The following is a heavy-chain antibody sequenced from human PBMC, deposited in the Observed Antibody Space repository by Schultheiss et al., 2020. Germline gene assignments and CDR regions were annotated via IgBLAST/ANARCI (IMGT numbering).Heavy chain of an antibody. D-gene: IGHD5-18*01. CDR2: INPSGGST. CDR1: GYTFTSYY. Sequence: ASVKVSCKASGYTFTSYYMHWVRQAPGQGLEWMGIINPSGGSTSYAQKFQGRVTMTRDTSTSTVYMELSSLRSEDTAVYYCARDRGGYSYGYPFDYWGQGTLVTVSS. V-gene: IGHV1-46*01. J-gene: IGHJ4*02. CDR3: ARDRGGYSYGYPFDY.